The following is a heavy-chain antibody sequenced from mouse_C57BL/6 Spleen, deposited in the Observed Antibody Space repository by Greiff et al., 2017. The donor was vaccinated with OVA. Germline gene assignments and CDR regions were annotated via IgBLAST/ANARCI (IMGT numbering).Heavy chain of an antibody. J-gene: IGHJ4*01. V-gene: IGHV1-64*01. CDR1: GYTFTSYW. Sequence: QVQLQQPGAELVKPGASVKLSCKASGYTFTSYWMHWVKQKPGQGLEWIGMIHPNSGSTNYNEKFKSKATLTVDKSSSTAYLQLSSLTSEDSAVDYCARVDYGSPYAMDYWGQGTSVTVSS. CDR2: IHPNSGST. CDR3: ARVDYGSPYAMDY. D-gene: IGHD2-1*01.